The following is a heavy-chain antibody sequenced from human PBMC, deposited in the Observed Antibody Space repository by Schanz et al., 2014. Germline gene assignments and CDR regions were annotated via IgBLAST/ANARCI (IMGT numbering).Heavy chain of an antibody. CDR3: AKDEEEGPHIKNWVGDDVDF. CDR1: GYTFTSYS. Sequence: QVQLVQSGAEVKKPGASVKVSCKASGYTFTSYSIHWVRQAPGQGLEWMGWINVGNGNMKYSQKFQGRVTITRDTSADTAYMELSSLASEDTAVYYCAKDEEEGPHIKNWVGDDVDFWGQGTLVTVSS. D-gene: IGHD5-12*01. CDR2: INVGNGNM. J-gene: IGHJ4*02. V-gene: IGHV1-3*01.